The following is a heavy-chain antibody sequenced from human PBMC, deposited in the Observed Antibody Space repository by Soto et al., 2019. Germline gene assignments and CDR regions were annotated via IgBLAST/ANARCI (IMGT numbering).Heavy chain of an antibody. Sequence: EVQLLESGGGLVQPGGSLRLSCVASGFTFSDYAMSWVRHVPGKGLEWVSAITDSGVSTYYADSVKGRFTISRDNSKNTRFLQMNSLRVEDTAIYFCAKISSAHYYYYVMGVWGQGTTVTVSS. CDR2: ITDSGVST. J-gene: IGHJ6*02. CDR3: AKISSAHYYYYVMGV. CDR1: GFTFSDYA. D-gene: IGHD3-22*01. V-gene: IGHV3-23*01.